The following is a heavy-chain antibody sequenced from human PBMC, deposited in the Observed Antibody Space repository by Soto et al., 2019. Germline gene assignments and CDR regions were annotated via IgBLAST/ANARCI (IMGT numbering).Heavy chain of an antibody. CDR3: ARGGLSGWRESGGMDV. CDR1: GGSISSSNW. V-gene: IGHV4-4*02. CDR2: IYHSGST. D-gene: IGHD3-3*01. Sequence: QVQLQESGPGLVKPSGTLSLTCAVSGGSISSSNWWSWVRQPPGKGLEWIGEIYHSGSTNYNPSLKSRVTISXXKXKXPFSLKLSSVTAADTAVYYCARGGLSGWRESGGMDVWGQGTTVTVSS. J-gene: IGHJ6*02.